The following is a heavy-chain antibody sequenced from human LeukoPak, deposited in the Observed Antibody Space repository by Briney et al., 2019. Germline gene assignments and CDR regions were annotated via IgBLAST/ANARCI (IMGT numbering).Heavy chain of an antibody. CDR2: IKHIATGGTT. CDR1: GFSLSDAW. J-gene: IGHJ4*02. V-gene: IGHV3-15*01. Sequence: NARGSLSLSCKASGFSLSDAWRTWVRQPPGKGREWVGRIKHIATGGTTEYAEPVKGRFTISRDDSKNTVYLQMNSLESEDTAVYYCTTPPDWGQGTLVTVSS. CDR3: TTPPD.